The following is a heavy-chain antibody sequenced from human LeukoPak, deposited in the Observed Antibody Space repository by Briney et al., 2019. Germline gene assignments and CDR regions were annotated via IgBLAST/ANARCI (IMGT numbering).Heavy chain of an antibody. CDR1: GFTFSSYA. CDR2: ISYDGSNK. Sequence: PGRSLRLSCAASGFTFSSYAMHWVRQAPGKGLEWVAVISYDGSNKYYADSVKGRFTISRDNSKNTLYLQTNSLRAEDTAVYYCARATYYYDSSGSLLGYWGQGTLVTVSS. D-gene: IGHD3-22*01. CDR3: ARATYYYDSSGSLLGY. V-gene: IGHV3-30-3*01. J-gene: IGHJ4*02.